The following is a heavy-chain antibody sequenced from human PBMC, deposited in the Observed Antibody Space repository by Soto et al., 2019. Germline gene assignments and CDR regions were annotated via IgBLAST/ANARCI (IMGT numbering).Heavy chain of an antibody. D-gene: IGHD3-9*01. Sequence: PGESLKISCKGSGYSFTSYWIGWVRQMPGKGLEWMGIIYPGDSDTRYSPSFQGQVTVSADKSISTAYLQWSSLKASDTAMYYCARQGPLDDILTGYLSHDAFDIWGQGTMVTVSS. CDR1: GYSFTSYW. J-gene: IGHJ3*02. CDR3: ARQGPLDDILTGYLSHDAFDI. V-gene: IGHV5-51*01. CDR2: IYPGDSDT.